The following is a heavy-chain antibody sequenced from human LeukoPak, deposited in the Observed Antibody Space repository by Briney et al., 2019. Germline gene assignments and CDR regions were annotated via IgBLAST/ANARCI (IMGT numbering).Heavy chain of an antibody. J-gene: IGHJ3*02. D-gene: IGHD3-3*01. CDR3: AKGGSSYDFWSGSLDAFDI. Sequence: GGSLRLSCAASGFTFSSYGMHWVRQAPGKGLEWVAVISYDGSNKYYADSVKGRFTISRDNSKNTLYLQMNSLRAEDTAVYYCAKGGSSYDFWSGSLDAFDIWGQGTMVTVSS. V-gene: IGHV3-30*18. CDR1: GFTFSSYG. CDR2: ISYDGSNK.